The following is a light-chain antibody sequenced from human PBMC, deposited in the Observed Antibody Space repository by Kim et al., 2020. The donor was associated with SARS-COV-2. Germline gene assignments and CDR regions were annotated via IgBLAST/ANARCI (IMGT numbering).Light chain of an antibody. V-gene: IGLV3-1*01. CDR3: QAWDNNTGV. Sequence: SYELTQPSSVSVSPGQTATITCSGGILVDNYACWYQQKPGQSPILVMDQDHRRPSGIPLRFSGSRSGNTATLTISGAQAMDEADYYCQAWDNNTGVFGGGTQLTVL. CDR2: QDH. CDR1: ILVDNY. J-gene: IGLJ3*02.